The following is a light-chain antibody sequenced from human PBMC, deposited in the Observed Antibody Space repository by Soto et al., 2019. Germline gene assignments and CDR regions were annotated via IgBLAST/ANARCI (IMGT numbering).Light chain of an antibody. Sequence: DIQITQSPSSLSSSVLERFTSTCRASQCIRNDLGWYQQKPGKAPKRLIYDASALPRGVPSRFSGCGSGTEFTLTINNLQPDDFATYYCQQLFDSPITFGQGTRLEI. CDR1: QCIRND. V-gene: IGKV1-17*02. CDR3: QQLFDSPIT. J-gene: IGKJ5*01. CDR2: DAS.